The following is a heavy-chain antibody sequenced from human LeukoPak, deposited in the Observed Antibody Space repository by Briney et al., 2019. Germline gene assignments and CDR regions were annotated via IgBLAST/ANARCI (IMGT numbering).Heavy chain of an antibody. CDR2: IKQDGSEK. CDR3: ARGRSSSLDC. Sequence: GGSLRLSCAASGVTFSNYWMSWVRQAPGQGLEWVAKIKQDGSEKYYVDSVKGRFAISRDNAKNSLYLQMDSLRAEDTAVYYCARGRSSSLDCWGQGTLVTVSS. CDR1: GVTFSNYW. V-gene: IGHV3-7*04. D-gene: IGHD2-2*01. J-gene: IGHJ4*02.